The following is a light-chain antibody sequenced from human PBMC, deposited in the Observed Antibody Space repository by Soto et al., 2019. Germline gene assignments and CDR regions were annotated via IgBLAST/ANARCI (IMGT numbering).Light chain of an antibody. Sequence: EIVMTQSPATLSVSPGERATLSCRASQSVSSNLAWYQQKPGQAPRLLIYGASTRATGTPSRFSGSGSETDFTLTISSLQSEEVEVYYCQNYNNWWTFGQGTKVEIK. J-gene: IGKJ1*01. CDR1: QSVSSN. CDR2: GAS. CDR3: QNYNNWWT. V-gene: IGKV3-15*01.